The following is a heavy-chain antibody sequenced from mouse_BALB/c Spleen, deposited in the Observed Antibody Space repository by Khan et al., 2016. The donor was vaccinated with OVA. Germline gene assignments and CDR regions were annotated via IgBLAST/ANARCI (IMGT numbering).Heavy chain of an antibody. CDR3: ARRGYDYGRGALFAY. Sequence: VQLKQSGPGLVQPSQSLSITCTVSGFSLTNYSVHWVRQSPGKGLEWLGVIWSAGSTDYNAAFISSLTIRKDNSRSQVFFKMNSLQPNDTAIYYCARRGYDYGRGALFAYWGQGTLVTVSA. CDR1: GFSLTNYS. J-gene: IGHJ3*01. D-gene: IGHD2-4*01. CDR2: IWSAGST. V-gene: IGHV2-2*02.